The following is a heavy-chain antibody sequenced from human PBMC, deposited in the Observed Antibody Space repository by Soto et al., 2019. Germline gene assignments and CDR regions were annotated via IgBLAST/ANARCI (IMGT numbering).Heavy chain of an antibody. CDR1: GYSFTIYW. CDR3: ARHLRDPPYYYGMDV. J-gene: IGHJ6*02. V-gene: IGHV5-51*01. CDR2: IYPGDSDT. Sequence: GESLKISCKGSGYSFTIYWIGWVLQMPGKGLEWMGIIYPGDSDTRYSPSFQGQVTISADKSISTAYLQWSSLKASDTAMYYCARHLRDPPYYYGMDVWGQGTTVTVSS.